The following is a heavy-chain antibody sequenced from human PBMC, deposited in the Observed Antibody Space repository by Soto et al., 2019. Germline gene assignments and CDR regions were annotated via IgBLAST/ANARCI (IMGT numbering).Heavy chain of an antibody. V-gene: IGHV3-30*18. CDR3: AKSPNFYCSSPNCYKYYFDH. J-gene: IGHJ4*02. D-gene: IGHD2-2*02. Sequence: QEQLVESGGGVVQPGKSLRLSCAASGFTFNTYGMHWVRQAPGKGLEWVAVISYDGSEKYYVDSVKGRFTISKDNSKNTLYLQMNSLRPEDTAVYYCAKSPNFYCSSPNCYKYYFDHLGQGTRVTVSS. CDR1: GFTFNTYG. CDR2: ISYDGSEK.